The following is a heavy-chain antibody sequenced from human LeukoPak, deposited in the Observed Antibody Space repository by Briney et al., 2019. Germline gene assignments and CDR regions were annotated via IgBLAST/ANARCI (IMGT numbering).Heavy chain of an antibody. CDR2: IYYSGST. Sequence: SQTLSLTCTVSGGSISSGGYYWSWIRQHPGKGLEWIGYIYYSGSTYYNPSLKSRVTISVDTSKNQFTLKLSSVTAADTAVYYCASAYYYGSSWFDPWGQGTLVTVSS. V-gene: IGHV4-31*03. D-gene: IGHD3-10*01. J-gene: IGHJ5*02. CDR1: GGSISSGGYY. CDR3: ASAYYYGSSWFDP.